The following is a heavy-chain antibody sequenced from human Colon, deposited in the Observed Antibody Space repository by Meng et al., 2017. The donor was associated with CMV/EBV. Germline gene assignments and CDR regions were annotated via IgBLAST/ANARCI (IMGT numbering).Heavy chain of an antibody. D-gene: IGHD1-26*01. CDR1: GGTFSSYS. CDR3: AIYSGSYGWEAFDI. Sequence: SVKVSCKASGGTFSSYSISWVRQAPGQGLEWMGRISPSLGITNYAQKFQDRVTVTADISTSTAYMELSSLRSEDTAVYYCAIYSGSYGWEAFDIWGQGTMVTVSS. V-gene: IGHV1-69*02. CDR2: ISPSLGIT. J-gene: IGHJ3*02.